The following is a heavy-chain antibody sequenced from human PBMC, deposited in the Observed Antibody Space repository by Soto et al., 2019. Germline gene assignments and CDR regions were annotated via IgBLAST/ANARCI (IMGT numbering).Heavy chain of an antibody. D-gene: IGHD3-22*01. J-gene: IGHJ4*02. CDR3: ATGGNYSESRALAF. CDR1: GDSFSCYA. Sequence: QVQLVQSVAEVKKSGSSVIVSCKASGDSFSCYAISWVRQAPGHGLEWMGRIIPIFGTANYAQRVQGRVTITADESTSTANMELSSLRSEDTAVYYCATGGNYSESRALAFWGQGTLVTVSS. CDR2: IIPIFGTA. V-gene: IGHV1-69*01.